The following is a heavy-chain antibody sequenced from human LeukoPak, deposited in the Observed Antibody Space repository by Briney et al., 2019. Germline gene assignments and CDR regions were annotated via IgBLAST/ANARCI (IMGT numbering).Heavy chain of an antibody. D-gene: IGHD4-17*01. Sequence: PGGSLRLSCAASGFTFSSYAMSWVRQAPGKGLEWVSGISGTGGSTYYADSVKGRFTISRDNSKNTLYLQMNSLRAEDTAVYYCAKLMTTAFRRDYYYYGMDVWGQGTTVTVSS. J-gene: IGHJ6*02. CDR3: AKLMTTAFRRDYYYYGMDV. V-gene: IGHV3-23*01. CDR2: ISGTGGST. CDR1: GFTFSSYA.